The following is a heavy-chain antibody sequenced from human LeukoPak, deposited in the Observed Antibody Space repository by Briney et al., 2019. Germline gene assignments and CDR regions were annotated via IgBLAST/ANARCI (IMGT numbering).Heavy chain of an antibody. J-gene: IGHJ5*02. CDR1: GFAFSIYV. D-gene: IGHD1-26*01. CDR2: IHGDGDNI. V-gene: IGHV3-74*01. Sequence: GGSLRLSCAASGFAFSIYVMYSVREALGEGLVWVARIHGDGDNIRYAGSVSGRFTNSKDNAKDTLFLHMNSLSPEDTAVYYCARAQVGVPTDLWGQGTLVTVSS. CDR3: ARAQVGVPTDL.